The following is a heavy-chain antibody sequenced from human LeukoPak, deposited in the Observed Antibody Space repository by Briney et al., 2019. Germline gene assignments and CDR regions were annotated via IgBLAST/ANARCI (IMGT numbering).Heavy chain of an antibody. Sequence: AGGSLRLSCAASGFTFSSYSMNWVRQAPGKGLEWVSSISSSSSYIYYADSVKGRFTISRDNAKNSLYLQMNSLRAEDTAVYYCARDTSPFWSGYAEYFQHWGQGTLVTVSS. J-gene: IGHJ1*01. V-gene: IGHV3-21*01. CDR3: ARDTSPFWSGYAEYFQH. D-gene: IGHD3-3*01. CDR1: GFTFSSYS. CDR2: ISSSSSYI.